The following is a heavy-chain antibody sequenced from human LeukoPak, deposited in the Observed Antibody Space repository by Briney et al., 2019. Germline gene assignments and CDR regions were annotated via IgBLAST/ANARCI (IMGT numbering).Heavy chain of an antibody. V-gene: IGHV3-30*04. CDR3: AKDLASTAMAPDY. CDR2: ISYDGSNK. Sequence: GRSLRLSCAASGFTFSSYAMHWVRQAPGKGLEWVAVISYDGSNKYYADSVKGRFTISRDNSKNTLYLQMNSLRAEDTAVYYCAKDLASTAMAPDYWGQGTLVTVSS. CDR1: GFTFSSYA. J-gene: IGHJ4*02. D-gene: IGHD5-18*01.